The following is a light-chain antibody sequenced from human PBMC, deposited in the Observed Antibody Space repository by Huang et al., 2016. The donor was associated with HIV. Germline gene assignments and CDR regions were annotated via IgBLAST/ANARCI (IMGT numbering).Light chain of an antibody. CDR1: QSVSTS. J-gene: IGKJ5*01. CDR3: QQRSNWPPEVT. Sequence: DIVLTQSPATLSLYPGERATLSCRASQSVSTSLAWYQQKPGQAPRLLIFDASKRTTAVPARFSGSGSGTDFTLTISSLGPEDFAVYYCQQRSNWPPEVTFGQGTRLEMK. CDR2: DAS. V-gene: IGKV3-11*01.